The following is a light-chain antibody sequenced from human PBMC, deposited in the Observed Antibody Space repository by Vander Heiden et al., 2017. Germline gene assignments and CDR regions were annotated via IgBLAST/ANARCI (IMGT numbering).Light chain of an antibody. CDR1: NIGSKS. J-gene: IGLJ1*01. CDR3: QVWDSSRDQYV. V-gene: IGLV3-21*02. CDR2: HDS. Sequence: SYVLTQPPSVSVAPGQTARMTCGGNNIGSKSVHWYQQKPGQAPVLVVYHDSDRPSGIPERFSGSNSGNTATLTISRVEAGDEADYYCQVWDSSRDQYVFGTGTKVTVL.